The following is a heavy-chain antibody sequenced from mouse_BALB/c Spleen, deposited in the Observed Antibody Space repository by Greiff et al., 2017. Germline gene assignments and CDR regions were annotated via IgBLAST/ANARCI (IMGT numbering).Heavy chain of an antibody. Sequence: DVKLVESGGGLVQPGGSLKLSCAASGFTFSSYGMSWVRQTPDKRLELVATINSNGGSTYYPDSVKGRFTISRDNAKNTLYLQMSSLKSEDTAMYYCAREGYYGSRWYFDVWGAGTTVTVSS. CDR1: GFTFSSYG. V-gene: IGHV5-6-3*01. CDR3: AREGYYGSRWYFDV. CDR2: INSNGGST. D-gene: IGHD1-1*01. J-gene: IGHJ1*01.